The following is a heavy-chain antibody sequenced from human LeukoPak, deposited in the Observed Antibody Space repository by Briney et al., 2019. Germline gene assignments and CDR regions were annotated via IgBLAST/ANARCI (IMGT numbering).Heavy chain of an antibody. Sequence: ASVKVSCKASGYTFSGYYMHWVRQAPGQGLEWMGRIIPNSGGTKYAQKFQGRVTMTRDTSITTAYMELSRLRSDDTAVYYCARDRAYDREFDSWGQGTLVTVSS. V-gene: IGHV1-2*06. CDR2: IIPNSGGT. CDR1: GYTFSGYY. J-gene: IGHJ4*02. D-gene: IGHD3-3*01. CDR3: ARDRAYDREFDS.